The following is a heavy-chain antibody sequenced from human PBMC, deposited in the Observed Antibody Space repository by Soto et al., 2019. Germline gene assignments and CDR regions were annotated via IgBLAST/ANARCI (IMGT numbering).Heavy chain of an antibody. V-gene: IGHV3-21*01. CDR2: ISSSSSYV. Sequence: PGGSLRLSCAASGFTFSSYSMNWVRQAPGKGLEWVSSISSSSSYVYYADSVKGRFTIYRDNAKNSLYLQMNSLRAEDTAVYYCARDYTYYYDSSGAVVVYYYGMDVWGQGTTVTVSS. D-gene: IGHD3-22*01. J-gene: IGHJ6*02. CDR1: GFTFSSYS. CDR3: ARDYTYYYDSSGAVVVYYYGMDV.